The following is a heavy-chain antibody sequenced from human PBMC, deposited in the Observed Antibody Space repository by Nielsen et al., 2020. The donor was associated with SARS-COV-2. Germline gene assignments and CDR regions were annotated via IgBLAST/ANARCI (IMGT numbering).Heavy chain of an antibody. J-gene: IGHJ5*02. D-gene: IGHD3-3*01. Sequence: VRQAPGKGLEWVGRTRNKANSYTTEYAASVKGRFTISRDDSKNSLYLQMNSLKTEDTAVYYCARERVVYYDFWSGYHGNWFDPWGQGTLVTVSS. CDR3: ARERVVYYDFWSGYHGNWFDP. V-gene: IGHV3-72*01. CDR2: TRNKANSYTT.